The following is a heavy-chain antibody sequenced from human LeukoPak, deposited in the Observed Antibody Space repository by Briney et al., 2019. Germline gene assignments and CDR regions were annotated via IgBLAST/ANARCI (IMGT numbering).Heavy chain of an antibody. CDR1: GFTFNSYA. Sequence: PGGSLRLSCAASGFTFNSYAMSWVRQAPGKGLEWVTVISGSGGSTYYADSVKGRFTISRDNSKNTVYLQMNSLRAEDTAVYYCAKSRGYYYYGMDVWGQGTTVTVSS. CDR3: AKSRGYYYYGMDV. CDR2: ISGSGGST. V-gene: IGHV3-23*01. D-gene: IGHD3-10*01. J-gene: IGHJ6*02.